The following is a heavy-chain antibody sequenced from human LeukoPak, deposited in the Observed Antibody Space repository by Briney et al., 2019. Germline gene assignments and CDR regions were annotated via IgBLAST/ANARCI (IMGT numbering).Heavy chain of an antibody. CDR1: GGSISSYY. D-gene: IGHD7-27*01. J-gene: IGHJ3*02. V-gene: IGHV4-34*01. CDR2: INHSGST. CDR3: ARESPSSGDPDAFDI. Sequence: SETLSLTCTVSGGSISSYYWSWIRQPPGKGLEWIGEINHSGSTNYNPSLKSRVTISVDTSKNQFSLKLSSVTAADTAVYYCARESPSSGDPDAFDIWGQGTMVTASS.